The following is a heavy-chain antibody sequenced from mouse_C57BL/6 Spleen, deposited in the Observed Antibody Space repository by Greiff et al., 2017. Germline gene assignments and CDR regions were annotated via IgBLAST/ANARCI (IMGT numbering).Heavy chain of an antibody. CDR1: GFNIKDYY. Sequence: VHVKQSGAELVKPGASVKLSCTASGFNIKDYYMHWVKQRTEQGLEWIGRIDPEDGETKYAPKFQGKATITADTSSNTAYLQLSSLTSEDTAVYYCARGTTVVAPIDYWGQGTTLTVSS. D-gene: IGHD1-1*01. J-gene: IGHJ2*01. V-gene: IGHV14-2*01. CDR3: ARGTTVVAPIDY. CDR2: IDPEDGET.